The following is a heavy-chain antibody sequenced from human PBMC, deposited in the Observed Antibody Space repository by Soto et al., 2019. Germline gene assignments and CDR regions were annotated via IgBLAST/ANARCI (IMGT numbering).Heavy chain of an antibody. CDR2: ISYDGSNK. D-gene: IGHD3-3*01. CDR3: ARAHLLEWFNNYYYGMDV. J-gene: IGHJ6*02. V-gene: IGHV3-30-3*01. Sequence: GGSLRLSCAASGFNFSSYAMHWVRQAPGKGLEWVAVISYDGSNKYYADSVKGRFTISRDNSKNTLYLQMNSLRAEDTAVYYCARAHLLEWFNNYYYGMDVWGQGTTVTVSS. CDR1: GFNFSSYA.